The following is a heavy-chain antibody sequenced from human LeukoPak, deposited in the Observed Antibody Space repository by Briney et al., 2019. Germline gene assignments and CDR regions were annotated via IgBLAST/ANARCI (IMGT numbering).Heavy chain of an antibody. V-gene: IGHV3-74*01. Sequence: GGSLRLSCVASGFTFNNYWMHWVRQAPGKGLVWVSRINTDGSSTSYVDSVKGRFTISRDNAKNTLNLQMNSLRAEDTAVYYCARDLGQYYDTSDNWFDPWGQGTLVTVSS. CDR1: GFTFNNYW. CDR2: INTDGSST. J-gene: IGHJ5*02. D-gene: IGHD3-22*01. CDR3: ARDLGQYYDTSDNWFDP.